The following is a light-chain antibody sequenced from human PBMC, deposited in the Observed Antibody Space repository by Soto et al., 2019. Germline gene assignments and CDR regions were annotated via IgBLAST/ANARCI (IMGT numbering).Light chain of an antibody. CDR2: EVN. CDR3: TSYAGTMDXPYI. Sequence: SFMAQPPSASGSPVQSVTISCTGTSSDVCAYDYFSWYQHHPGKAPKLMVYEVNTRPSGVTDRFSGSKSGNTASLTVSGLQAEDEADYYCTSYAGTMDXPYIVGTATKVXV. J-gene: IGLJ1*01. CDR1: SSDVCAYDY. V-gene: IGLV2-8*01.